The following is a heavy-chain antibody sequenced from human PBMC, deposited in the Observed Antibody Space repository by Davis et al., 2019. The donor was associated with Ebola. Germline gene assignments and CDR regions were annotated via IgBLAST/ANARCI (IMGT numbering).Heavy chain of an antibody. D-gene: IGHD6-6*01. CDR2: TYYRSKWYN. Sequence: HSQTLSLTCAISGDSVSSNSAAWNWIRQSPSRGLEWLGRTYYRSKWYNDYAVSVKSRITINPDTSKNQFSLQLNSVTPEDTAVYYCAREAIAARRGDWFDPWGQGTLVTVSS. J-gene: IGHJ5*02. V-gene: IGHV6-1*01. CDR3: AREAIAARRGDWFDP. CDR1: GDSVSSNSAA.